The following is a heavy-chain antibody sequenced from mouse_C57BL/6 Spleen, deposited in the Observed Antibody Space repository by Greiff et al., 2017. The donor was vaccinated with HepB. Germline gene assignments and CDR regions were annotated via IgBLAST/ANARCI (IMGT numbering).Heavy chain of an antibody. CDR2: INPGSGGT. CDR1: GYAFTNYL. Sequence: VQLQQSGPELIRPGTSVKVSCKASGYAFTNYLIEWVKQRPGQGLEWIGVINPGSGGTKYNEKFKGKATLTADKSSSTAYMQLSSLTSEDSAVYFCARSQFITTGFAYWGQGTLVTVSA. CDR3: ARSQFITTGFAY. J-gene: IGHJ3*01. V-gene: IGHV1-54*01. D-gene: IGHD1-1*01.